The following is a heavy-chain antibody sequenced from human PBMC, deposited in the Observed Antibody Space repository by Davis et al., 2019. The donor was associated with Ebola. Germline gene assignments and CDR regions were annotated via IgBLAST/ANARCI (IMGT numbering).Heavy chain of an antibody. Sequence: TRYSPSFQGQVTISADKSISTAYLQWSSLKASDTAMYYCARRVATSFWYFDLWGRSTLVTVSS. J-gene: IGHJ2*01. D-gene: IGHD5-12*01. CDR2: T. CDR3: ARRVATSFWYFDL. V-gene: IGHV5-51*01.